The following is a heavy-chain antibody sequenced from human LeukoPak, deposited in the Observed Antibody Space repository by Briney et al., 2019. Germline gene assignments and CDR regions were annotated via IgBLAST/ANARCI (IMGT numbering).Heavy chain of an antibody. J-gene: IGHJ4*02. D-gene: IGHD2-21*02. CDR2: IYPGDSDT. CDR3: ARSAEYCGGGCSSDY. Sequence: GESLKISCKGSGYSFTSYWIGWVRQMPGKGLEWMGIIYPGDSDTRYSPSFQGQVTISADKSISTAYLQWSSLKASDTAMYYCARSAEYCGGGCSSDYWGQGTLVTVSS. CDR1: GYSFTSYW. V-gene: IGHV5-51*01.